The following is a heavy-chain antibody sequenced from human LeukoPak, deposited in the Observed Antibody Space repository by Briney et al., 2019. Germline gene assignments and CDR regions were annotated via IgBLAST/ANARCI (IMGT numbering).Heavy chain of an antibody. CDR1: GFTFSNYY. V-gene: IGHV3-11*04. Sequence: PGGSLRLSCAASGFTFSNYYLSWIRQAPGKGLEWVSDISSSGRAIYYADSVKGRFAISRDNAKNSLYLQMNSLRAEDTAVYYCARVPSGSYPIDYWGQGTLVTVSS. J-gene: IGHJ4*02. CDR3: ARVPSGSYPIDY. CDR2: ISSSGRAI. D-gene: IGHD1-26*01.